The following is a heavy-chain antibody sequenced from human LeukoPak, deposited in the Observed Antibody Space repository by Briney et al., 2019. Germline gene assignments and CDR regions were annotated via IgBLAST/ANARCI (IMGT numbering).Heavy chain of an antibody. CDR3: AKAYVDTAMVYY. CDR1: RGSISSGDYY. D-gene: IGHD5-18*01. Sequence: PSQTLSLTRTVSRGSISSGDYYWSWIRQPPGKGLEWIGYIFYSGSTYYNPSLKSRVTISVDTSKNQFSLKLSSVTAADTAVYYCAKAYVDTAMVYYWGQGTLVTVSS. V-gene: IGHV4-30-4*01. J-gene: IGHJ4*02. CDR2: IFYSGST.